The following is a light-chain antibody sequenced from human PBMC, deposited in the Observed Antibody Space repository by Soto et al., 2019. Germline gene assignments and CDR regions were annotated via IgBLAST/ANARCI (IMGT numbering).Light chain of an antibody. Sequence: QSVLTQPASVSGSPGQSITISCTGTSSDVGGYNYVSWYQQHPGKAPKLMIYEVSNRPSGVSNRFSGSKSGNTAPLTISGLQAEDEADYYCSSYTSSSLRVFGGGTKLTVL. CDR2: EVS. V-gene: IGLV2-14*01. J-gene: IGLJ2*01. CDR1: SSDVGGYNY. CDR3: SSYTSSSLRV.